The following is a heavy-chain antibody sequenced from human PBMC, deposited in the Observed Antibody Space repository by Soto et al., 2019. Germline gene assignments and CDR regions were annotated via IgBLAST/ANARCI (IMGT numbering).Heavy chain of an antibody. J-gene: IGHJ4*02. CDR2: IYYSGST. CDR1: GGSISSSSYY. D-gene: IGHD3-22*01. V-gene: IGHV4-39*01. CDR3: ARSMSNRRYFDY. Sequence: SETLSLTCTVSGGSISSSSYYWGWIRQPPGKGLEWIGSIYYSGSTYYNPSLKSRVTISVDTSKNQFSLKLSSVTAADTAVYYCARSMSNRRYFDYWGQGTLVTVSS.